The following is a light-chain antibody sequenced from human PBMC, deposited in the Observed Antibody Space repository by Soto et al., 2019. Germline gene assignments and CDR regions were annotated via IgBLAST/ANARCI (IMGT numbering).Light chain of an antibody. CDR3: QQYDKYST. J-gene: IGKJ1*01. Sequence: IQITQSPSTLSASVGDTVTITCRASQSISVSLAWYQQKPGKAPNLLIYDASTLQGGVPSRFSGSGSGTEFTLTVTSLQPEDFASYFCQQYDKYSTLGHGTKVDIK. CDR1: QSISVS. V-gene: IGKV1-5*01. CDR2: DAS.